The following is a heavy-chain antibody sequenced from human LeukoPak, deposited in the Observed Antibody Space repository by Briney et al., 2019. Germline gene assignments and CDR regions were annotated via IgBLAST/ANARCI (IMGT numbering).Heavy chain of an antibody. CDR2: IIPIFGTA. D-gene: IGHD2-15*01. J-gene: IGHJ3*02. V-gene: IGHV1-69*13. CDR1: GGTFSSYA. Sequence: SVKVSCKASGGTFSSYAISWVRQAPGQGLEWMGGIIPIFGTANYAQKFQGRVTITADESTSTAYMELSSLRSEDTAVYYCASVRSGPHGYCSGGSCYSSAAGAFDMWGQGTMVTVSS. CDR3: ASVRSGPHGYCSGGSCYSSAAGAFDM.